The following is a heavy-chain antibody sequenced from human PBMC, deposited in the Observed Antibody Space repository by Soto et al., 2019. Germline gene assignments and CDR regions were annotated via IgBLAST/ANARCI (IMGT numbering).Heavy chain of an antibody. Sequence: QVQLQESGPGLVKPSETLSLTCTVSSGSISTYYWSWIRQPPGKGLEWIGYVYYSGYTNYNPSLKSRVTISVDTSKNQFSLKLTSVTAVDTAVYYCARGLYGDYSWEASDIWGQGTMVTVSS. V-gene: IGHV4-59*01. D-gene: IGHD4-17*01. CDR3: ARGLYGDYSWEASDI. CDR1: SGSISTYY. J-gene: IGHJ3*02. CDR2: VYYSGYT.